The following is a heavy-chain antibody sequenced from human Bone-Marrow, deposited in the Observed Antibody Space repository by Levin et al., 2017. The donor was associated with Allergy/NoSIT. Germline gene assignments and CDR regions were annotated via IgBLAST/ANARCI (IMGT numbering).Heavy chain of an antibody. CDR3: ARGGGGSYAADY. CDR1: GFNFDDYG. V-gene: IGHV3-20*04. Sequence: LSLTCAASGFNFDDYGMSWVRQAPGKGLEWVSGISWNGGRTGYADSVKGRFTISRDSAKNSVYLETNSLRAEDTALYYCARGGGGSYAADYWGQGTLVTVSS. CDR2: ISWNGGRT. J-gene: IGHJ4*02. D-gene: IGHD1-26*01.